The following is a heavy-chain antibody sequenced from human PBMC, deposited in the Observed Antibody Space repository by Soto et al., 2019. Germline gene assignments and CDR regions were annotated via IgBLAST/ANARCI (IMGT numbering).Heavy chain of an antibody. V-gene: IGHV3-23*01. CDR2: ISGSGGST. Sequence: PGGSLRLSCAASGFTVSSNYMSWVRQAPGKGLEWVSAISGSGGSTYYADSVKGRFTISRDNSKNTLYLQMNSLRAEDTAVYYCAKGVPGIAVAGTGYFQHWGQGTLVTVSS. J-gene: IGHJ1*01. CDR1: GFTVSSNY. D-gene: IGHD6-19*01. CDR3: AKGVPGIAVAGTGYFQH.